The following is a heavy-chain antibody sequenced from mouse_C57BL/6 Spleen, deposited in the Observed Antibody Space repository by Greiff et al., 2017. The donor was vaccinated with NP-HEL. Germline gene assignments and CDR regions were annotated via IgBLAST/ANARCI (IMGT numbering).Heavy chain of an antibody. CDR2: INPSSGYT. Sequence: VQLKQSGAELARPGASVKMSCKASGYTFTSYTMHWVKQRPGQGLEWIGYINPSSGYTKYNQKFKDKATLTADKSSSTAYMQLSSLTSEDSAVYYCARGGYYYGSPDDWGQGTTLTVSS. CDR1: GYTFTSYT. J-gene: IGHJ2*01. CDR3: ARGGYYYGSPDD. V-gene: IGHV1-4*01. D-gene: IGHD1-1*01.